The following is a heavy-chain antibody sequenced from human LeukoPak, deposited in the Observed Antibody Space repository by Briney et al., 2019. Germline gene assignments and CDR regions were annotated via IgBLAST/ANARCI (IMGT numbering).Heavy chain of an antibody. Sequence: SETLSLTCTVSGGSVSSGSHYRSWIRQPPGKGLEWIGYIYYSGSTNYNPSLKSRVTISVDTSKNQFSLKLSSVTAADTAVYYCAVGDYWGQGTLVTVSS. V-gene: IGHV4-61*01. CDR2: IYYSGST. CDR1: GGSVSSGSHY. J-gene: IGHJ4*02. CDR3: AVGDY.